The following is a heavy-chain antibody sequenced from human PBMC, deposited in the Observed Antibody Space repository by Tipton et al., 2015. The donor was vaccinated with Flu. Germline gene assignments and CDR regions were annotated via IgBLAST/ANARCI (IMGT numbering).Heavy chain of an antibody. D-gene: IGHD6-19*01. CDR2: IHTSGTT. V-gene: IGHV4-38-2*01. Sequence: TLSLTCAVSGYSMSTGYYWGWIRQPPGKGLEWIGRIHTSGTTYYKPSLKSRVTISLDTSKNHFSLRLTSVTAADTALYFCARAESSLWAGHYYGLDVWGQGTTVTVSS. CDR1: GYSMSTGYY. CDR3: ARAESSLWAGHYYGLDV. J-gene: IGHJ6*02.